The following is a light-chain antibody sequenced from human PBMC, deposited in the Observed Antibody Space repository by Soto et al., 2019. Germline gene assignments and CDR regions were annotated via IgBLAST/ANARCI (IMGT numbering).Light chain of an antibody. CDR2: AAS. CDR3: QQSYSDPLIT. Sequence: DIQMNQSPSSLSASVGDRVTITCRASQSIGSYLNWYRQKPRKAPNLLIYAASSLQSGVPSRFSGSGSGTDFTLTINGLQPEDFATYYCQQSYSDPLITFGQGTRLEI. J-gene: IGKJ5*01. CDR1: QSIGSY. V-gene: IGKV1-39*01.